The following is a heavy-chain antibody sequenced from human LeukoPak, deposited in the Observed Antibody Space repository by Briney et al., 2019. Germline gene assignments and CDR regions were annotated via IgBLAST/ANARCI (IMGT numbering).Heavy chain of an antibody. CDR1: GGSISSYY. J-gene: IGHJ4*02. Sequence: SETLSLTCTVSGGSISSYYWSWIRQPPGKGLEWIGYIYYSGSTNYNPSLKSRVTISVDTSKNQFSLKLSSVTAADTAVYYSARGGYYYGSGSYFIDYWGQGTLVTVSS. CDR2: IYYSGST. CDR3: ARGGYYYGSGSYFIDY. D-gene: IGHD3-10*01. V-gene: IGHV4-59*01.